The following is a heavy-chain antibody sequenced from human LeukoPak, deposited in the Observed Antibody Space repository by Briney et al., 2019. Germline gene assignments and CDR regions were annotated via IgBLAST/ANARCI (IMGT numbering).Heavy chain of an antibody. Sequence: SSVKVSCKASGGTFSSYAISWVRQAPGQGLEWMGRIIPIFGTANYAQKFQGRVTITTDESTSTAYMGLSGLRSEDTAVYYCARTVHCTNGVCPSYYYYMDVWGKGTTVTVSS. D-gene: IGHD2-8*01. V-gene: IGHV1-69*05. CDR3: ARTVHCTNGVCPSYYYYMDV. CDR1: GGTFSSYA. J-gene: IGHJ6*03. CDR2: IIPIFGTA.